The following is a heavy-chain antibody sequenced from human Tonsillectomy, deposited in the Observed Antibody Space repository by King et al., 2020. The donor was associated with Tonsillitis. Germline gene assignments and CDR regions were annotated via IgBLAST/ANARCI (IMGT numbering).Heavy chain of an antibody. J-gene: IGHJ4*02. V-gene: IGHV4-34*01. CDR1: GGSFSGYY. Sequence: QVQLQQWGAGLLKPSETLSLTCAVYGGSFSGYYWSWIRQPPGKGLEWIGEINHSGSTNYNPSLNSRVTISVDTSKNQFSLKLSSVTAADTAVYYCARPGGEFGSALHFDYWGQGTLVTVSS. D-gene: IGHD3-10*01. CDR3: ARPGGEFGSALHFDY. CDR2: INHSGST.